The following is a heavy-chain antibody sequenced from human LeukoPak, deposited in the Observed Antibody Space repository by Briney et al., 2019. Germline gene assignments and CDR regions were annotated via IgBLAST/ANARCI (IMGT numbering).Heavy chain of an antibody. Sequence: PSETLSLTCTVSGGSISSYYWSWIRQPPGKGLEWIGYIYYSGRTNYNPSLKSRVNISVDTSKNQFSLKLSSVTAADTAVYYCARAPMYYYMDVWGKGTTVTVSS. CDR1: GGSISSYY. V-gene: IGHV4-59*01. CDR3: ARAPMYYYMDV. J-gene: IGHJ6*03. CDR2: IYYSGRT.